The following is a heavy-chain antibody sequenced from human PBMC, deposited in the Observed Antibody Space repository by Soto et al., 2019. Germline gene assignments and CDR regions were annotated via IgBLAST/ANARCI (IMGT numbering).Heavy chain of an antibody. Sequence: GESLKISCKGSGYSFTSYWIGWVRQMPGKGLEWMGIIYPGDSDTRYSPSFQGQVTMSADKSISTAYLQWSSLKASDTAMYYCARKYCITSTCPRSRFDIWGQGTMVTVSS. D-gene: IGHD2-2*01. CDR1: GYSFTSYW. CDR2: IYPGDSDT. J-gene: IGHJ3*02. CDR3: ARKYCITSTCPRSRFDI. V-gene: IGHV5-51*01.